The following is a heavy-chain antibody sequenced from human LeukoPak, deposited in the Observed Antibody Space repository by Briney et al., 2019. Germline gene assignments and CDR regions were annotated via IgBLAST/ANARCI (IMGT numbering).Heavy chain of an antibody. CDR1: GFTFSSYS. Sequence: GGSLRLSCAASGFTFSSYSMNWVRQAPGKGLEWVSYISSSSSTIYYADSVKGRFTISRDNAKNSLYLQMNSLRAEDTAVYYCARDPESAVYCSGGSCYGWFDPWGQGTLVTVSS. D-gene: IGHD2-15*01. CDR3: ARDPESAVYCSGGSCYGWFDP. J-gene: IGHJ5*02. V-gene: IGHV3-48*01. CDR2: ISSSSSTI.